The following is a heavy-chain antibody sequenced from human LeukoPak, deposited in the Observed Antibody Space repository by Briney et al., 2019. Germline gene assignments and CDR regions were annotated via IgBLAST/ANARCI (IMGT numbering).Heavy chain of an antibody. J-gene: IGHJ4*02. CDR2: IYYSGST. D-gene: IGHD4-17*01. CDR1: GGSVRSYY. V-gene: IGHV4-59*02. CDR3: ARTGSTVTMLYPFDH. Sequence: PSETLSLTCTVSGGSVRSYYWSWLRQPPGKGLEWVGYIYYSGSTNYNPSLKSRVSISVDTSKNQFSLKLSSVTAADTAVYCCARTGSTVTMLYPFDHWGQGTLVTVSS.